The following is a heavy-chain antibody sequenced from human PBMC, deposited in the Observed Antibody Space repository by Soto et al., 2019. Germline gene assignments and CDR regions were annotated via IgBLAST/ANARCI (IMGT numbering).Heavy chain of an antibody. CDR3: ARGRVYDILTGSYSYYGMDV. CDR1: GDSVSSNSAA. CDR2: TYYRSKWYN. V-gene: IGHV6-1*01. Sequence: SQTLSLTCAISGDSVSSNSAAWNWISQSPSRGLEWLGRTYYRSKWYNDYAVSVKSRITINPDTSKNQFSLQLNSVTPEDTAVYYCARGRVYDILTGSYSYYGMDVWGQGTTVTVSS. J-gene: IGHJ6*02. D-gene: IGHD3-9*01.